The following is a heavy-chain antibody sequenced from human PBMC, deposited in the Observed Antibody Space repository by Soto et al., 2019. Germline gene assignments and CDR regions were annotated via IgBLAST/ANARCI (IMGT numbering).Heavy chain of an antibody. D-gene: IGHD3-22*01. CDR1: GFTFSNAW. CDR3: ATAGSSGYYYYYGMDV. Sequence: GGSLRLSCAASGFTFSNAWMSWVRQAPGKGLEWVGRIKSKTDGGTTDYAAPVKGRFTISRDDSKNTLYLQMNSLKTEDTALYYCATAGSSGYYYYYGMDVWGQGTTVTVSS. V-gene: IGHV3-15*01. CDR2: IKSKTDGGTT. J-gene: IGHJ6*02.